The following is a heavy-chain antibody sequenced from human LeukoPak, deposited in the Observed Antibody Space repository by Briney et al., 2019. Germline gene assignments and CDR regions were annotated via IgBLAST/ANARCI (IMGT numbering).Heavy chain of an antibody. V-gene: IGHV1-2*03. D-gene: IGHD6-6*01. Sequence: LGASVKVSCKASGYTLTGYYMHWVRQAPGQGLEWMGWINPNSGGTNYAQKLQGRVTMTTDTSTSTAYMELRSLRSDDTAVYYCAREYSSSSEGLLGYWGQGTLVTVSS. CDR3: AREYSSSSEGLLGY. CDR2: INPNSGGT. J-gene: IGHJ4*02. CDR1: GYTLTGYY.